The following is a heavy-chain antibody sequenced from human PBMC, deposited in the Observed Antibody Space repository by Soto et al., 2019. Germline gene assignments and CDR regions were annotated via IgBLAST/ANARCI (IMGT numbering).Heavy chain of an antibody. CDR1: GGTFSTYT. Sequence: GASVKVSCKASGGTFSTYTISWVRQAPGQGLEWMGRIIPILNSLNYAQKFQGRVTITADKSTSTAYMELSSLRSEDTAVYYCAADSYYYDSSGYYIPFDYWGQGTLVTVSS. V-gene: IGHV1-69*08. CDR2: IIPILNSL. J-gene: IGHJ4*02. CDR3: AADSYYYDSSGYYIPFDY. D-gene: IGHD3-22*01.